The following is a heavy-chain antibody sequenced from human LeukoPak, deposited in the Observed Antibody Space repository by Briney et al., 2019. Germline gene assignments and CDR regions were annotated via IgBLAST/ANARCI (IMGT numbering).Heavy chain of an antibody. CDR2: IYSGGST. V-gene: IGHV3-66*01. CDR1: GFTVSSNY. CDR3: ASAGCSGGSCYSGGTPGYMDV. J-gene: IGHJ6*03. D-gene: IGHD2-15*01. Sequence: PGGSLRLSCAVSGFTVSSNYMSWVRQAPGKGLEWVSVIYSGGSTYYADSVKGRFTISRDNSKNTLYLQMNSLRAEDTAVYYCASAGCSGGSCYSGGTPGYMDVWGKGTTVTVSS.